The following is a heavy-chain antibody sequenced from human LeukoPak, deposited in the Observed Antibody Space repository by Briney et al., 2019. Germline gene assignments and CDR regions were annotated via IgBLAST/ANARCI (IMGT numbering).Heavy chain of an antibody. Sequence: ASVKVSCKASGYSSTNYVISWVRQAPGQGLEWMGWIHIYRGNKNYAQKFQGRVTMTTDTSTSTVYMEVRGLRSDDTAMYYCARDVGITVADSFDPWGQGTLVTVSS. CDR1: GYSSTNYV. CDR2: IHIYRGNK. CDR3: ARDVGITVADSFDP. D-gene: IGHD6-13*01. V-gene: IGHV1-18*01. J-gene: IGHJ5*02.